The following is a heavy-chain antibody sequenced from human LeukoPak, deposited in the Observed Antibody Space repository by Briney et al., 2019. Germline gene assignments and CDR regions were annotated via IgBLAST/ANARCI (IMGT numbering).Heavy chain of an antibody. CDR1: GGSVSSGSYY. CDR2: IYYSGST. Sequence: SETLSLTCTVSGGSVSSGSYYWSWIRQSPGKGLEWIGYIYYSGSTNYNPSLKSRVTISVDTSKNQFSLKPSSVTAADTAVYYCARDKNSGTYCDYWGQGTLVTVSS. V-gene: IGHV4-61*01. D-gene: IGHD1-26*01. CDR3: ARDKNSGTYCDY. J-gene: IGHJ4*02.